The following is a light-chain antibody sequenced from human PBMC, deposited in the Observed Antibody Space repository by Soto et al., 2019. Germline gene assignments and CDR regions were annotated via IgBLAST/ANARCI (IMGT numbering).Light chain of an antibody. CDR1: PNDIGTYDY. V-gene: IGLV2-8*01. CDR2: EVS. Sequence: QSVLTQPTSVSGSPGQSIAISCTGNPNDIGTYDYVSWYQQHPGKAPKLMIYEVSKRPSGVPDRFSGSKSGNTASLTVSGLQAEDEADYYCSSYAGSNNLVFGGGTQLTVL. CDR3: SSYAGSNNLV. J-gene: IGLJ3*02.